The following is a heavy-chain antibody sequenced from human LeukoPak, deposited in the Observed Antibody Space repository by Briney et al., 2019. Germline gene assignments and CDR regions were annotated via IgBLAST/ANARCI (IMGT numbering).Heavy chain of an antibody. Sequence: GGSLRLSCAASGFTFSSYAMSWVRQAPGKGLEWVSSISSSTSYIYYADSVQGRFTISRDNAKNSLYLEMNSLRAEDTALYYCARDARIAVAGTSPESSDYWGQGTLVTVSS. V-gene: IGHV3-21*01. CDR2: ISSSTSYI. CDR3: ARDARIAVAGTSPESSDY. J-gene: IGHJ4*02. CDR1: GFTFSSYA. D-gene: IGHD6-19*01.